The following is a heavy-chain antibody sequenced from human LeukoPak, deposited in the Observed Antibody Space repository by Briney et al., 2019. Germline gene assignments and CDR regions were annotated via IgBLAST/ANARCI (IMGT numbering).Heavy chain of an antibody. J-gene: IGHJ4*02. Sequence: GESLKISCEASGYSFTTYWIGWVRQMPGKGLEWMGIIYPGDSDTRYSPSFQGQVTISADKSISTAYLQWSRPKASDTAMYYCARQHGSGSYYSRAIDFWGQGTLVTVS. CDR1: GYSFTTYW. V-gene: IGHV5-51*01. CDR3: ARQHGSGSYYSRAIDF. CDR2: IYPGDSDT. D-gene: IGHD3-10*01.